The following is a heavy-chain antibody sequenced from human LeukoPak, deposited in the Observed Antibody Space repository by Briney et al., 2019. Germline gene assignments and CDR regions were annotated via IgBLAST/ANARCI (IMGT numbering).Heavy chain of an antibody. CDR2: IRYDGSNK. CDR3: AKDSWDQCGGDCYYFDY. Sequence: HPGGSLRLSCAASGFTFSSYGMHWVRQAPGKGLEWVAFIRYDGSNKYYADSVKGRFTISRDNSKNTLYLQMNSLRAEDTAVYYCAKDSWDQCGGDCYYFDYWGQGTLVTVSS. CDR1: GFTFSSYG. J-gene: IGHJ4*02. V-gene: IGHV3-30*02. D-gene: IGHD2-21*02.